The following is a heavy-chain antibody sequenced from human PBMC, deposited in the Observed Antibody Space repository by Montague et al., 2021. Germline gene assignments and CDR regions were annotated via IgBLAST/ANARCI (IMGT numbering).Heavy chain of an antibody. CDR1: GGSISSHY. V-gene: IGHV4-4*07. CDR2: INVSGTT. CDR3: AKQDYFVSGTSYKGFDP. D-gene: IGHD3-10*01. J-gene: IGHJ5*02. Sequence: SETLSRTCRLSGGSISSHYWNWIRQPAGKGLEFIGRINVSGTTNYNPSLKSRVTISADTSMKQFSLKLSFVTAADTAVYYCAKQDYFVSGTSYKGFDPWGQGILVTGSS.